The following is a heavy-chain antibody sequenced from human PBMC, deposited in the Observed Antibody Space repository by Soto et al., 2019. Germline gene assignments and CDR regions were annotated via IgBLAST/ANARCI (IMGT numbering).Heavy chain of an antibody. CDR1: GGTFSSYA. CDR2: IIPIFGTA. V-gene: IGHV1-69*13. D-gene: IGHD6-19*01. J-gene: IGHJ4*02. Sequence: ASVKVSCKASGGTFSSYAISWVRQAPGQGLEWMGGIIPIFGTANYAQKFQGRVTITADESTSTAYMEPSSLRSEDTAVYYCARDHPSRNSVYSSGWYGNYWGQGTLVTVSS. CDR3: ARDHPSRNSVYSSGWYGNY.